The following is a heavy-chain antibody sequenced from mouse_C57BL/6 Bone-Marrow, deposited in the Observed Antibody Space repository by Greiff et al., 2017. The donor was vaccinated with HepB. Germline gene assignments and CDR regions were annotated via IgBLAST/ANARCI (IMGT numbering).Heavy chain of an antibody. CDR3: ARREGNYLYYAMDY. Sequence: VQLKESGGGLVKPGGSLKLSCAASGFTFSSYAMSWVRQTPEKRLEWVATISDGGSYTYYPDNVKGRFTISRDNAKNNLYLQMSHLKSEDTAMYYCARREGNYLYYAMDYWGQGTSVTVSS. V-gene: IGHV5-4*01. CDR2: ISDGGSYT. CDR1: GFTFSSYA. J-gene: IGHJ4*01. D-gene: IGHD2-1*01.